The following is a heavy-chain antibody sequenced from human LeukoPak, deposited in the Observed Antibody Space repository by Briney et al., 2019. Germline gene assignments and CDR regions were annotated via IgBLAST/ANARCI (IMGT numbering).Heavy chain of an antibody. CDR2: IYYSGST. CDR3: ARGAKMATRGFDY. Sequence: SETLSLTCTVSGGSISSYYWSWIRQPPGKGLEWIGYIYYSGSTNYNPSLKSRVTISVDTSKNQFSLKLSSVTAADTAVYCCARGAKMATRGFDYWGQGTLVTVSS. J-gene: IGHJ4*02. V-gene: IGHV4-59*01. D-gene: IGHD5-24*01. CDR1: GGSISSYY.